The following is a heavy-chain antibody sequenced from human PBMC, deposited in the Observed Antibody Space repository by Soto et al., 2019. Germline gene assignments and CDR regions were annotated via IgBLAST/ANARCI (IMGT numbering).Heavy chain of an antibody. V-gene: IGHV3-15*01. Sequence: EVQLVESGGGLVKPGESLRLSCAASGFTFSNAWMNWVRQAPGKGLEWVGLIQKKTGGGTAAHAAPGQGRFTISSDDPKHTLYLHMTSMKNEDSAVYYCVTGCLPPDYWGQGTLVTVSS. J-gene: IGHJ4*02. CDR2: IQKKTGGGTA. CDR3: VTGCLPPDY. D-gene: IGHD2-2*01. CDR1: GFTFSNAW.